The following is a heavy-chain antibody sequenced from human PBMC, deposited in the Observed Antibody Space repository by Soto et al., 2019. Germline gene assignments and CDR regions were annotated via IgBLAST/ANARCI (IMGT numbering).Heavy chain of an antibody. Sequence: ASVKVSCKASGYTFTSYYMHWVRQAPGQGLEWMGIINPSGGSTSYAQKFQGRVTMTWDTSTSTVYMELSSLRSEDTAVYYCATGGGSIAAAAVVFDIWGKGTMVTVSS. CDR1: GYTFTSYY. J-gene: IGHJ3*02. CDR2: INPSGGST. V-gene: IGHV1-46*03. CDR3: ATGGGSIAAAAVVFDI. D-gene: IGHD6-13*01.